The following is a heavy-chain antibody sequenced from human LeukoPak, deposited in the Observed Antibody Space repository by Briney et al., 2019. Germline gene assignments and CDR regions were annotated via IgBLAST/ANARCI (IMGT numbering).Heavy chain of an antibody. CDR2: INPSGGST. J-gene: IGHJ4*02. CDR1: GYTFTSYY. CDR3: ARGSITMVRGVIARIDY. V-gene: IGHV1-46*01. Sequence: ASVEVSCNASGYTFTSYYMHWVRQAPGQGLEWMGIINPSGGSTSYAQKFQGRVTMTRDTSTSTVYMELSSLRSEDTAVYYCARGSITMVRGVIARIDYWGQGTLVTVSS. D-gene: IGHD3-10*01.